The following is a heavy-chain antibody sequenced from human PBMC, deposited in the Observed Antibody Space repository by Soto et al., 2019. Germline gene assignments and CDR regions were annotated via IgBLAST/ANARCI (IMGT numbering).Heavy chain of an antibody. CDR2: ISGSGGST. Sequence: GGFLRLSCATSGFTFSSYARSWVRQAPGEGLEWVSAISGSGGSTYYADSVKGRFTISRDNSKNTLYLQMNSLRAEDTAVYYCANSGPREIRYNWFDPWGQGTLVTVSS. D-gene: IGHD1-26*01. CDR3: ANSGPREIRYNWFDP. CDR1: GFTFSSYA. J-gene: IGHJ5*02. V-gene: IGHV3-23*01.